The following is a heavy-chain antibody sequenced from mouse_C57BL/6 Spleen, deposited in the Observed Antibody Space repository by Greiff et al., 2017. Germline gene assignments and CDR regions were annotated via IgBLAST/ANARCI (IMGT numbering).Heavy chain of an antibody. D-gene: IGHD1-1*01. CDR3: ARAITTVVARYFDV. CDR1: GYTFTSYW. V-gene: IGHV1-55*01. CDR2: IYPGSGST. Sequence: QVQLQQPGAELVKPGASVKMSCKASGYTFTSYWITWVKQRPGQGLEWIGDIYPGSGSTNYNEKFKSKATLTVYTSSSTAYMQLSSLTSEDSAVYYCARAITTVVARYFDVWGTGTTVTVSS. J-gene: IGHJ1*03.